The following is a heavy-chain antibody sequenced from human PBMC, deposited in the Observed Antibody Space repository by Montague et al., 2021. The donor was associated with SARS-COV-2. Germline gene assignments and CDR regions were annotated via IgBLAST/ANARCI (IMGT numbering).Heavy chain of an antibody. J-gene: IGHJ4*02. CDR2: NHYSGIS. CDR1: GGSVSSSSYY. D-gene: IGHD1-26*01. CDR3: VRDSYTQVDY. Sequence: SETLSLTCTVSGGSVSSSSYYWGWIRQPPGKGLEWIGNNHYSGISYNNPSLKNRVTMSVDTSKNQFSLRLGSVTAADTAVYYCVRDSYTQVDYWGQGTLVTVSS. V-gene: IGHV4-39*02.